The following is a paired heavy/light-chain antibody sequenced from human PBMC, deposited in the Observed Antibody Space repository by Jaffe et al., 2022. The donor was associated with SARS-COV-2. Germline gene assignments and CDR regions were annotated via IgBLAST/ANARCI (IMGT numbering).Light chain of an antibody. CDR2: GAS. CDR3: QQYKNWPET. CDR1: QSVSSN. J-gene: IGKJ1*01. V-gene: IGKV3-15*01. Sequence: EIVMTQSPATLSVSPGERATLSCRASQSVSSNLAWYQQKPGQAPRLLIYGASTRATGIPARFSGSGSGTEFTLTISSLQSEDFAVYYCQQYKNWPETFGQGTKVEIK.
Heavy chain of an antibody. CDR1: GFTFDDYA. D-gene: IGHD1-26*01. V-gene: IGHV3-9*01. CDR3: AKANSGSYYDAFDI. J-gene: IGHJ3*02. CDR2: ISWNGGSL. Sequence: EVQLVESGGGLVQPGRSLRLSCAASGFTFDDYAIHWVRQAPGKGLEWVSSISWNGGSLGYADSVKGRFTISRDNAKNSLYLQMNSLRAEDTAFYYCAKANSGSYYDAFDIWGQGTMVTVSS.